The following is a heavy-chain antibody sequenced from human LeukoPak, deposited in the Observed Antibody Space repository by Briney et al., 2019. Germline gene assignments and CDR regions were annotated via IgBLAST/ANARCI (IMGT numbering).Heavy chain of an antibody. CDR3: TSGIAVAGSETFDY. D-gene: IGHD6-19*01. J-gene: IGHJ4*02. CDR1: GFTFSGSA. Sequence: GGSLKLSCAASGFTFSGSAMHWVRQASGKGLEWVGRIRSKANSYATAYAASVKGRFTTSRDDSKNTAYLQMNSLKTEDTAVYYCTSGIAVAGSETFDYWGQGTLVTVSS. CDR2: IRSKANSYAT. V-gene: IGHV3-73*01.